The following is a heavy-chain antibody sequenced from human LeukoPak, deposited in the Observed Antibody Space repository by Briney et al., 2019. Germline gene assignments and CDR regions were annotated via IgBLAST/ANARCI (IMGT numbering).Heavy chain of an antibody. CDR1: GYTFTYYY. J-gene: IGHJ4*02. Sequence: GASVKVSCTASGYTFTYYYIHWVRQAPGQGLEWMGIINPSGGSTNYAQKFQGRVTLTRDTSTSTVYMELSSLRSEDTAVYYCARSPYTSGSLFYLDHWGQGTLVTVSS. CDR3: ARSPYTSGSLFYLDH. D-gene: IGHD5-18*01. V-gene: IGHV1-46*01. CDR2: INPSGGST.